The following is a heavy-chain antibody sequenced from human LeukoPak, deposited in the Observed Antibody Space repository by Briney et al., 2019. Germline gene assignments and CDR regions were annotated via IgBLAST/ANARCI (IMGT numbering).Heavy chain of an antibody. Sequence: SETLSLTCAVYGGSFSGYYWSRIRQPPGKGLEWIGEINHSGSTNYNPSLKSRVTISVDTSKNQFSLKLSSVTAADTAVYYCARGPGYSYGYLDYYYGMDVWGQGTTVTVSS. CDR3: ARGPGYSYGYLDYYYGMDV. CDR1: GGSFSGYY. J-gene: IGHJ6*02. V-gene: IGHV4-34*01. CDR2: INHSGST. D-gene: IGHD5-18*01.